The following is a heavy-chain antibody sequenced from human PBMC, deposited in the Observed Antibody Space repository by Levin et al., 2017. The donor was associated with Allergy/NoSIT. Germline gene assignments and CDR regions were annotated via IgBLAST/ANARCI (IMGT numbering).Heavy chain of an antibody. V-gene: IGHV3-11*03. J-gene: IGHJ5*02. CDR1: GFRVSDHY. D-gene: IGHD2-15*01. Sequence: LSLPCAVSGFRVSDHYMSWIRQAPGRGLEWVTYISRSGYTNYADSVKGRFTISRDNADNSMSLQMNSLTHEDTAIYYCARTVGSGECSGGSCSNWFDPWGQGTLVTVSS. CDR2: ISRSGYT. CDR3: ARTVGSGECSGGSCSNWFDP.